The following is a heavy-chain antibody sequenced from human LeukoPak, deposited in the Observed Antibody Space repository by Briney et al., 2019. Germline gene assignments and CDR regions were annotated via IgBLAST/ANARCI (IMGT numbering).Heavy chain of an antibody. J-gene: IGHJ5*02. V-gene: IGHV1-8*03. Sequence: GASVKVSCKASGYTFTSYDINWVRQATGQGLEWMGWMNPNSGNTDYAQKFQGRVTITRNTSISTAYMELSSLRSEDTAVYYCARGDYYGSPKVVAAWGQGTLVTVSS. CDR2: MNPNSGNT. D-gene: IGHD3-10*01. CDR1: GYTFTSYD. CDR3: ARGDYYGSPKVVAA.